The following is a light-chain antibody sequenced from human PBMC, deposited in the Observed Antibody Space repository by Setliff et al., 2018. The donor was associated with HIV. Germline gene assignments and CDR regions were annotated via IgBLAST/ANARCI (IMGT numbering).Light chain of an antibody. CDR3: SSYAGSNKGV. J-gene: IGLJ1*01. CDR2: DVN. CDR1: SSDVGSYNL. V-gene: IGLV2-14*02. Sequence: ALTQPASVSGSPGQSITISCTGTSSDVGSYNLVSWYQQHPGKAPKVMIYDVNKRPSGVSNRFSGSKSDNTASLTVSGLQAEDEADYYCSSYAGSNKGVFGTGTKVTVL.